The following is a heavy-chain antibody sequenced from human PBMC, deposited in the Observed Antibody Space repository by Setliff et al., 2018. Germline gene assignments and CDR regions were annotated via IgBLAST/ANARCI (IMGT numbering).Heavy chain of an antibody. J-gene: IGHJ5*02. V-gene: IGHV4-39*07. CDR1: GASISTTYYY. CDR2: IYQNGIT. CDR3: ATDGPVLNGDYIS. D-gene: IGHD3-10*01. Sequence: SETLSLTCSVSGASISTTYYYWDWIRQSPEKGLEWIGTIYQNGITYYNPSVKSRVTISVDESKNQFSLSLRSVTAADTAVYYCATDGPVLNGDYISWGQGTLVTVPQ.